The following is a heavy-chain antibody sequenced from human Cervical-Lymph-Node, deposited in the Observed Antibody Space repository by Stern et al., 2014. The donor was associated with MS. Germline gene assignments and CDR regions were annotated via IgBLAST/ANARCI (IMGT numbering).Heavy chain of an antibody. V-gene: IGHV3-23*04. D-gene: IGHD1-26*01. CDR1: GFTFSDYA. J-gene: IGHJ4*02. CDR2: ISGSCGST. CDR3: AKGSRIVGSTEFDS. Sequence: EVQLVESGGGLAQPGGSLRLSWAGSGFTFSDYAISWVRQAPGKGLEWVSGISGSCGSTYYAASVQGRFNISRDKSMDTMYLQMSSLRVDDTAVYYCAKGSRIVGSTEFDSWGQGTLVTVSS.